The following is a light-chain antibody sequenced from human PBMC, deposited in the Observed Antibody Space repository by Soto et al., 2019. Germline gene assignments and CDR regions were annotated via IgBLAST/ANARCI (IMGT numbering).Light chain of an antibody. CDR1: QTVGSN. CDR3: QQYNTRPQT. V-gene: IGKV3-15*01. Sequence: EVLLTQSPATLSVSPGVRATLSCRARQTVGSNLAWYQHKPGQAPRLLISGASTRATGVPARFSGGGSGTEFALNNSGLQSEDFTAYFCQQYNTRPQTFGQGTKVEIK. CDR2: GAS. J-gene: IGKJ1*01.